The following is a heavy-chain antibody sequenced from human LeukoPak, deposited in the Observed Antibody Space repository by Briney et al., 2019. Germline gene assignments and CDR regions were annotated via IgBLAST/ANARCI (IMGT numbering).Heavy chain of an antibody. V-gene: IGHV4-59*01. D-gene: IGHD3-3*01. CDR2: INYSGST. J-gene: IGHJ5*02. Sequence: SETLSLTCTVSGGSIRSYYWSWIRQPPGKGLEWIGYINYSGSTKYNPSLKSRVTISVDKSKNQFSLKVNSVTAADTAVYYCARASPHDNWSGYWFDPWGQGTLVTVSS. CDR1: GGSIRSYY. CDR3: ARASPHDNWSGYWFDP.